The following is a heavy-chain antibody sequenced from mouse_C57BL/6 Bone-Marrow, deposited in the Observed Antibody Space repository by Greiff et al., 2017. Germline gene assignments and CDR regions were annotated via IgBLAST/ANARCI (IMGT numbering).Heavy chain of an antibody. CDR2: IYPRSGNT. Sequence: VQLQQSGAELARPGASVKLSCKASGYTFTSYGISWVKQRTGQGLEWIGEIYPRSGNTYYNEKFKGKATLTADKSSSTAYMELRSLTSEDSAVYFCAREGVGDGGFAYWGQGTLVTVSA. J-gene: IGHJ3*01. CDR3: AREGVGDGGFAY. D-gene: IGHD1-1*01. CDR1: GYTFTSYG. V-gene: IGHV1-81*01.